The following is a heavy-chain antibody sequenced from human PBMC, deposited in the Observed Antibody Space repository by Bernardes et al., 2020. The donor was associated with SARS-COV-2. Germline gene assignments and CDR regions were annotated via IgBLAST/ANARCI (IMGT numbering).Heavy chain of an antibody. V-gene: IGHV4-61*09. CDR3: ARATGGAVYYYDRSGYSYYLDY. J-gene: IGHJ4*02. Sequence: SETLSLTCTVSGVSLSSGRNYWSWLRQAAGKGLEWIGHIYLSGNTNYNPSLRSRVTISEDTSKNQFSLMLNSVTAADTAVYFCARATGGAVYYYDRSGYSYYLDYWGPGTLVTVAS. CDR1: GVSLSSGRNY. CDR2: IYLSGNT. D-gene: IGHD3-22*01.